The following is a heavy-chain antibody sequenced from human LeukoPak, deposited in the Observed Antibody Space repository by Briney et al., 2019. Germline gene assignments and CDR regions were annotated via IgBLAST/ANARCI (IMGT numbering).Heavy chain of an antibody. CDR1: GFTFSSYS. D-gene: IGHD5-18*01. V-gene: IGHV3-48*01. CDR3: ASSVQLWPDY. Sequence: PGGSLRLSCAASGFTFSSYSMNWVRQAPGKGLEWVSYISSSSKTIYYADSVKGRFTISRDNAKNSLYLQMDSLRAEDTAVYYCASSVQLWPDYWGQGTLVTVSS. CDR2: ISSSSKTI. J-gene: IGHJ4*02.